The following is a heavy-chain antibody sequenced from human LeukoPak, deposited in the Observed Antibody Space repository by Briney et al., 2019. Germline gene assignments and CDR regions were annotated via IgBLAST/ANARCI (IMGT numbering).Heavy chain of an antibody. CDR2: INTGSDSI. CDR3: ARDLYEVTEPLVDY. V-gene: IGHV3-48*04. D-gene: IGHD2-21*02. J-gene: IGHJ4*02. Sequence: QSGGSLRLSCTASGFTFSPYAMNWVRQAPGKGLEWVSYINTGSDSIYYADSVKGRFTISRDNAKNSLFLQMNSLRVEDTAVYYCARDLYEVTEPLVDYWGQGTLVTVSS. CDR1: GFTFSPYA.